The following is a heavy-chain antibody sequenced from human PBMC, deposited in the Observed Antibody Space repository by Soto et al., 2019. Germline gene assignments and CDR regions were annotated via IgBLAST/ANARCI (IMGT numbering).Heavy chain of an antibody. D-gene: IGHD4-17*01. V-gene: IGHV3-11*06. Sequence: PGGSLRLSCAASGFTFSDYYMSWIRQAPGKGLEWVSYISSSSSYTNYADSVKGRFTISRDNAKNSLYLQMNSLRAEDTAVYYCARVPVGDYAPSYYYGMDVWGQGTTVTVSS. CDR1: GFTFSDYY. CDR2: ISSSSSYT. CDR3: ARVPVGDYAPSYYYGMDV. J-gene: IGHJ6*02.